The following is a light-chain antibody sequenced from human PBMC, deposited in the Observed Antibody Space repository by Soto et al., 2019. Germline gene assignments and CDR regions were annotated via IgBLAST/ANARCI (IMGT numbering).Light chain of an antibody. V-gene: IGLV2-8*01. Sequence: QSVLTQPPSASGSPGQSVTISCTGTSSDVGGYKYVSWYQQKSGKAPKLIIYEVNERPSGVPDRFSGSKSDNTASLTVSGLQAEDEADYYCSAYADLNNVLFGGGTKLTVL. CDR1: SSDVGGYKY. J-gene: IGLJ2*01. CDR3: SAYADLNNVL. CDR2: EVN.